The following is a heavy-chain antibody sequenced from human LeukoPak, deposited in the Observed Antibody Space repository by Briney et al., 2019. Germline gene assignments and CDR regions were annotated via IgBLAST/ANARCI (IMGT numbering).Heavy chain of an antibody. J-gene: IGHJ3*02. Sequence: GGSLRLSRAASGFTFSGYWMHWVRQAPGKGLVWVSRINSDGSSTIYADSVKGRFTISRDNAKNTLYLQMNSLRAEDTAMYYCARDRYYGGNSHAFDIWGQGTMVTVSS. V-gene: IGHV3-74*01. CDR1: GFTFSGYW. D-gene: IGHD4-23*01. CDR3: ARDRYYGGNSHAFDI. CDR2: INSDGSST.